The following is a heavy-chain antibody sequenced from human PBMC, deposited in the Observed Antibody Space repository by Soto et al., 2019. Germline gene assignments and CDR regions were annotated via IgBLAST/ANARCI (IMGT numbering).Heavy chain of an antibody. D-gene: IGHD2-2*01. V-gene: IGHV4-59*01. Sequence: PSETLSLTCTVSGGSISSYYWSWIRQPPGKGLEWIGYIYYSGSTNYNPSLKSRVTISVDTSKNQFSLKLSSVTAADTAVYYCARVPGGYCSSTSCWEYYYYGMDVWGLGTTVTVSS. CDR3: ARVPGGYCSSTSCWEYYYYGMDV. J-gene: IGHJ6*02. CDR1: GGSISSYY. CDR2: IYYSGST.